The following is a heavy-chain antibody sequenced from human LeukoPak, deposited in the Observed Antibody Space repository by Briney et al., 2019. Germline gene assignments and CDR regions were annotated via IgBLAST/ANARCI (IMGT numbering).Heavy chain of an antibody. CDR3: ARFHPYRSLDY. CDR2: IYYSGST. J-gene: IGHJ4*02. V-gene: IGHV4-39*07. Sequence: PSETLSLTCTVSGGSISSSSYYWGWIRQPPGKGLEWIGSIYYSGSTYYNPSLKSRVTISVDTSKNQFSLKLSSVTAADTAVYYCARFHPYRSLDYWGQGTLVTVSS. CDR1: GGSISSSSYY. D-gene: IGHD3-16*02.